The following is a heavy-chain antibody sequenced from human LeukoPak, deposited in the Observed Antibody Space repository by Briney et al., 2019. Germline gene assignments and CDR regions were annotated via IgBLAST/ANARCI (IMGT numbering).Heavy chain of an antibody. CDR2: IYYSGGT. V-gene: IGHV4-59*01. J-gene: IGHJ4*02. CDR3: ASGMATITPFDY. CDR1: GGSISSYY. D-gene: IGHD5-24*01. Sequence: SETLSLTCTVSGGSISSYYWSWIRQPPGKGLEWIGYIYYSGGTNYNPSLKSRVTMSVDTSKNQFSLKLSSVTAADTAVYYCASGMATITPFDYWGQGTLVTVSS.